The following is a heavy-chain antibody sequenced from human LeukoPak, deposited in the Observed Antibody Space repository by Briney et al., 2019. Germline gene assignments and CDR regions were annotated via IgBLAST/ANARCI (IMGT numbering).Heavy chain of an antibody. V-gene: IGHV3-73*01. D-gene: IGHD3-10*01. Sequence: GGSLRLSCAASGFTFSGSAMHWVRQASGKGLEWVGRIRSKANSYATAYAASVKGRFTISRDDSKNTAYLQMNSLKTEDTAVYYCTRQPYYYGSGSYYNGPHYGMDVWGQGTTVTVSS. CDR2: IRSKANSYAT. CDR1: GFTFSGSA. CDR3: TRQPYYYGSGSYYNGPHYGMDV. J-gene: IGHJ6*02.